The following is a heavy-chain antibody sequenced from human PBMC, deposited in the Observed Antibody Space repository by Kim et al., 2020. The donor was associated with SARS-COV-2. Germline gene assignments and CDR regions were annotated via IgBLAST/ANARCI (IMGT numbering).Heavy chain of an antibody. CDR3: AREMKYYDFWSGYYTDYYYYGMDV. V-gene: IGHV4-30-4*01. J-gene: IGHJ6*02. CDR2: IYYSGST. D-gene: IGHD3-3*01. CDR1: GGSISSGDYY. Sequence: SETLSLTCTVSGGSISSGDYYWSWIRQPPGKGLEWIGYIYYSGSTYYNPSLKSRVTISVDTSKNQFSLKLSSVTAADTAVYYCAREMKYYDFWSGYYTDYYYYGMDVWGQGTTVTVSS.